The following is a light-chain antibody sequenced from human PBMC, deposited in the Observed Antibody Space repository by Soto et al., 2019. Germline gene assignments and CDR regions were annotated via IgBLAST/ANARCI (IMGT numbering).Light chain of an antibody. CDR1: PSVSPR. J-gene: IGKJ1*01. CDR3: QQYGSSGT. V-gene: IGKV1-5*02. Sequence: ASVGDRFPILCRASPSVSPRLAWYQQKPGKAPKVLIYDASSWAGGVPSRFTGSGSGTDFTLTISRLEPEDFAVYYCQQYGSSGTFGQGTKV. CDR2: DAS.